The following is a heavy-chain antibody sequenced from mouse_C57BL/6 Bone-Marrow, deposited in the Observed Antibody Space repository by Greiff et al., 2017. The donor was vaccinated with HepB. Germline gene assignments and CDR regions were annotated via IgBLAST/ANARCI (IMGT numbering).Heavy chain of an antibody. CDR1: GYSITSGYY. V-gene: IGHV3-6*01. D-gene: IGHD2-4*01. Sequence: ESGPGLVKPSQSLSLTCSVTGYSITSGYYWNWIRQFPGNKLEWMGYISYDGSNNYNPSLKNRISITRDTSKNQFFLKLNSVTTEDTATYYCAREGGLRAYWGQGTLVTVSA. CDR2: ISYDGSN. J-gene: IGHJ3*01. CDR3: AREGGLRAY.